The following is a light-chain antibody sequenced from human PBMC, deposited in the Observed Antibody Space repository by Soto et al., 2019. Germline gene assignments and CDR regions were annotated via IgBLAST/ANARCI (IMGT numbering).Light chain of an antibody. Sequence: DIQMTQSPSSLSASVGDRVTITCRASQSISSYLNWYQQKPGKAPKLLIYAASSLQSGVPSRFSGSGSGTDFTLTISSLQPDDFATYYCQQYGTYLWTFGQGTRVEIK. J-gene: IGKJ1*01. CDR1: QSISSY. CDR2: AAS. CDR3: QQYGTYLWT. V-gene: IGKV1-39*01.